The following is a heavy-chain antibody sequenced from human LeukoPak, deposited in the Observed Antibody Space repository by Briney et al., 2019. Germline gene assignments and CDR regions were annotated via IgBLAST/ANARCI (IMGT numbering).Heavy chain of an antibody. CDR3: ARDLNFGRVVPAAPADY. V-gene: IGHV1-69*04. Sequence: GASVKVSCKASGGTFSSYAISWVRQAPGQGLEWMGRIIPILGIANYAQKFQGRVTITADKSTSTAYMELSSLRSEDTAVYYCARDLNFGRVVPAAPADYWGQGTLVTVSS. CDR2: IIPILGIA. CDR1: GGTFSSYA. J-gene: IGHJ4*02. D-gene: IGHD2-2*01.